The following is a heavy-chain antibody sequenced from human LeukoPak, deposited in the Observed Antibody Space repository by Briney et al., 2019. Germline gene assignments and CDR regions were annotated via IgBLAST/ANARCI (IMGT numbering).Heavy chain of an antibody. V-gene: IGHV3-23*01. Sequence: GGSLRLSCAASGFTFSSYAMSWVRQAPGKGLEWVSAISGSGGSTYYADSVKGRFTISRDNSKNTLYLQMNGLRAEDTAVYYCATGIAVAASFDYWGQGTLVTVSS. CDR3: ATGIAVAASFDY. CDR1: GFTFSSYA. CDR2: ISGSGGST. J-gene: IGHJ4*02. D-gene: IGHD6-19*01.